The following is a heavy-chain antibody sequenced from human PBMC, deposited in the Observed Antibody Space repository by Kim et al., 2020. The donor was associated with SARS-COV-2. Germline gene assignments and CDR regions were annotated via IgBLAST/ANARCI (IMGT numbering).Heavy chain of an antibody. D-gene: IGHD6-13*01. Sequence: GGSLRLSCAASGFTFTSYWMHWVRQAPGKGLVWVSRINSDGSSTSYADSVKGRFTISRDNAKNTLYLQMNSLRAEDTAMYYCARTGLSSTWAWNYFDYWGQGTLVTVSS. J-gene: IGHJ4*02. CDR1: GFTFTSYW. CDR3: ARTGLSSTWAWNYFDY. V-gene: IGHV3-74*01. CDR2: INSDGSST.